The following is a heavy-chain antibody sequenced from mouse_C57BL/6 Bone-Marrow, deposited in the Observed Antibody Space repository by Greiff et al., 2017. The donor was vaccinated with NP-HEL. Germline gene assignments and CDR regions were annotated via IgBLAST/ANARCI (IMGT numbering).Heavy chain of an antibody. CDR2: IHPNSGST. CDR1: GYTFTSYW. J-gene: IGHJ4*01. V-gene: IGHV1-64*01. D-gene: IGHD2-2*01. CDR3: ARGLLWLRRRDYYAMDY. Sequence: QVQLQQPGAELVKPGASVKLSCTASGYTFTSYWMPWVKQRPEQGLEWIGMIHPNSGSTTYNEKFKSTAPLPVDKSSSTAYMQLSSLTSEDSAVYYCARGLLWLRRRDYYAMDYWGQGTSVTVSS.